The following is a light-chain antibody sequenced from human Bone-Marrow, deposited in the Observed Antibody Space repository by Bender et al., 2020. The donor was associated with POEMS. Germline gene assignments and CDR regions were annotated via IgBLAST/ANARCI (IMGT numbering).Light chain of an antibody. CDR1: LIGSKN. CDR2: DDT. Sequence: SYVLTQPPSVSVAPGETARLTCGGHLIGSKNVHWYQHRPGQAPVLVMYDDTKRPSGIPERISGSISASAATLTITRVEAGDEADYYCQVWENSPDHRGVFGPGTKVTVL. V-gene: IGLV3-21*01. CDR3: QVWENSPDHRGV. J-gene: IGLJ1*01.